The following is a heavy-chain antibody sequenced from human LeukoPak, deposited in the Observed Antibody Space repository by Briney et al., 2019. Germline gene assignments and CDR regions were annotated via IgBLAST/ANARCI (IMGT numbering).Heavy chain of an antibody. CDR3: ARVGYYYDSSGYPPFDY. Sequence: PSGTLSLTCTVSGGSISSYYWSWIRQPAGKGLEWIGRIYTSGSTNYNPSLKSRVTMSVDTSKNQFSLKLSSVTAADTAVYYCARVGYYYDSSGYPPFDYWGQGTLVTVSS. D-gene: IGHD3-22*01. V-gene: IGHV4-4*07. CDR1: GGSISSYY. J-gene: IGHJ4*02. CDR2: IYTSGST.